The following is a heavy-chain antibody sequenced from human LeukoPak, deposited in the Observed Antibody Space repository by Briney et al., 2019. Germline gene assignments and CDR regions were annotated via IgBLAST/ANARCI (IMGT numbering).Heavy chain of an antibody. CDR1: GYTFTTWY. J-gene: IGHJ4*02. Sequence: ASVKVSCTPSGYTFTTWYIHWVRQAPGQGLEWMGMINPSGGSTSFAQKFQGRVAMTSDTSTTTVYMDLSSLRSEDTAIYYCVRNVGSGFDYWGQGTLVTVSS. CDR3: VRNVGSGFDY. D-gene: IGHD1-1*01. CDR2: INPSGGST. V-gene: IGHV1-46*01.